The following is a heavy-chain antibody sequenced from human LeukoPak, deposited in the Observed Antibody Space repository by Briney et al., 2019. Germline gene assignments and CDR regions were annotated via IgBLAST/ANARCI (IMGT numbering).Heavy chain of an antibody. CDR2: INHSGST. Sequence: PSETLSLTCAVYGGPFSGYYWSWIRQPPGKGLEWIGEINHSGSTNYNPSLKSRVTISVDTSKNQFSLKLSSVTAADTAVYYCARRDGYNQFDYWGQGTLVTVSS. V-gene: IGHV4-34*01. CDR1: GGPFSGYY. D-gene: IGHD5-24*01. CDR3: ARRDGYNQFDY. J-gene: IGHJ4*02.